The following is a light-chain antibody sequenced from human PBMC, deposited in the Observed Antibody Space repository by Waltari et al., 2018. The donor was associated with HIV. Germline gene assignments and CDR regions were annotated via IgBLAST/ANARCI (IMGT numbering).Light chain of an antibody. CDR3: MQGTHWPWT. Sequence: DVVMTQSPLSLPVTLGQPASISCTSRQSLVYSDGNTYLSWVQQRPGQSPRRLIYKVSNRDSGVPDRFSGSGSGTDFTLKISRVEAEDVGVYYCMQGTHWPWTFGQGTKVEIK. CDR2: KVS. J-gene: IGKJ1*01. V-gene: IGKV2-30*01. CDR1: QSLVYSDGNTY.